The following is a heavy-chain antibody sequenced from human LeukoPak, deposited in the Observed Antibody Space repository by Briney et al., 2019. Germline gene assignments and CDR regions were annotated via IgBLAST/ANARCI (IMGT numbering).Heavy chain of an antibody. D-gene: IGHD3-10*01. CDR3: ARDYGSGSLHF. J-gene: IGHJ4*02. CDR2: INTGNGGT. CDR1: GYTFTTYA. Sequence: ASVKVSCTASGYTFTTYAIHWVRQAPGQTLEWMGWINTGNGGTKYSQKFQGRVTLTRDTSATTAYMELSSLRSEDTAVYYCARDYGSGSLHFWGQGTLVTVSS. V-gene: IGHV1-3*04.